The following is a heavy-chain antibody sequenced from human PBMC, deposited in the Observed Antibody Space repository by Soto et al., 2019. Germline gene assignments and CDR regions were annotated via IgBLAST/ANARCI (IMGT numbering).Heavy chain of an antibody. CDR3: ARSMYSTSAQLYYGMDV. D-gene: IGHD6-6*01. Sequence: SETLSLTCAVSGYSIRSGYFWGWIRQPPGKGLEWIGSMYHSGITYYNLSLKSRVTISVDRSKNQLSLKLSSATAADTAVYYCARSMYSTSAQLYYGMDVWGKGTTVTVSS. V-gene: IGHV4-38-2*01. J-gene: IGHJ6*04. CDR2: MYHSGIT. CDR1: GYSIRSGYF.